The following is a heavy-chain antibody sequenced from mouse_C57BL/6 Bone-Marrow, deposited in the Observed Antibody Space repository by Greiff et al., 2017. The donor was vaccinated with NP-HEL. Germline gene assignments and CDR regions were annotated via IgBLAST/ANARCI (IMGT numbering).Heavy chain of an antibody. V-gene: IGHV1-76*01. CDR3: ARLYGSSNHYAMDY. D-gene: IGHD1-1*01. CDR1: GYTFTDYY. CDR2: IYPGSGNT. Sequence: QVQLQQSGAELVRPGASVKLSCKASGYTFTDYYINWVKQRPGQGLEWIARIYPGSGNTYYNEKFKGKATLTAEKSSSTAYMQLSSLTSEDSAVYFCARLYGSSNHYAMDYWGQGTSVTVSS. J-gene: IGHJ4*01.